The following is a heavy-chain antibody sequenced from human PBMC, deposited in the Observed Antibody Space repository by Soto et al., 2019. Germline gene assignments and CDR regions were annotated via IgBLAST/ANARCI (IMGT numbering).Heavy chain of an antibody. CDR3: ARAYYYDRSGYSLNAFDI. Sequence: GGSLRLSCAASGFTFSSYGMHWVRQAPGKGLEWVAVIWYDGSNKYYADSVKGRFTISRDNSKNTLYLQMNSLRAEDTAVYYCARAYYYDRSGYSLNAFDIWGQGTMVTVSS. CDR2: IWYDGSNK. J-gene: IGHJ3*02. CDR1: GFTFSSYG. V-gene: IGHV3-33*01. D-gene: IGHD3-22*01.